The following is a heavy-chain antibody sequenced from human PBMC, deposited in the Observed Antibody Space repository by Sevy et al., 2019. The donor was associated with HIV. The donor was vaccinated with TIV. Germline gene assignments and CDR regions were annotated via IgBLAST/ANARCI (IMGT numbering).Heavy chain of an antibody. CDR1: GFAFSNYA. CDR2: IRNKDYDGRT. V-gene: IGHV3-49*04. D-gene: IGHD4-4*01. J-gene: IGHJ1*01. CDR3: TSSVTTIH. Sequence: GGSLRLSCTTSGFAFSNYALSWVRQAPGKGLEWVGFIRNKDYDGRTEHAATVRGRFFISRDDSKSAAYLQMTNLKTADTGLYYCTSSVTTIHWGRGTRVTVSS.